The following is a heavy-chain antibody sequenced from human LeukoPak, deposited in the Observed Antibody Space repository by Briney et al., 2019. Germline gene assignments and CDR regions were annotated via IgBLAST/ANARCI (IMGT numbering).Heavy chain of an antibody. V-gene: IGHV4-4*07. J-gene: IGHJ3*02. CDR1: GGSISSYY. CDR3: ASDWPGYYDFWSGYAFDI. D-gene: IGHD3-3*01. Sequence: PSETLSLTCTVSGGSISSYYWSWIRQPAGKGLEWIGRIYTSGSTNYNPSLKSRVTMSIDTSKNQFSLKLSSVTAADTAVYYCASDWPGYYDFWSGYAFDIWGQGTMVTVSS. CDR2: IYTSGST.